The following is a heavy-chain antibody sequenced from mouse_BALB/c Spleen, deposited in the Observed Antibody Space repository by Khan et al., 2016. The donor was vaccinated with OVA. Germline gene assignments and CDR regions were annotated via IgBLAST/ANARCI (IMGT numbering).Heavy chain of an antibody. V-gene: IGHV1-4*02. Sequence: QVQLQQSAAELARPGASVKMSCKASGYSFTTYTIHWVKQRPGQGLEWIGNINPSRGYIEYNQKFKDKTILTADKSSSTAYMQLSSLTSEDSAVYYCASLRLRVDYWGQGTSVTVSS. D-gene: IGHD1-2*01. CDR3: ASLRLRVDY. CDR2: INPSRGYI. CDR1: GYSFTTYT. J-gene: IGHJ4*01.